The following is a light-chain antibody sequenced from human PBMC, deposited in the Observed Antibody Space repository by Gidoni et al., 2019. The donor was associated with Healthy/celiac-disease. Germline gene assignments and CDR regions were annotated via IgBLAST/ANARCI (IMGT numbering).Light chain of an antibody. V-gene: IGLV2-14*01. CDR2: DVS. CDR3: SSYTSSSTYV. Sequence: QSALTQPASVSGSPGQSITISCTGTSSDVDGYNYVSWYQQHPGKAPKLMIYDVSNRPSGVSNRFSGSKSGNTAYRTISGLQAEDEADYYCSSYTSSSTYVFGTGTKVTVL. J-gene: IGLJ1*01. CDR1: SSDVDGYNY.